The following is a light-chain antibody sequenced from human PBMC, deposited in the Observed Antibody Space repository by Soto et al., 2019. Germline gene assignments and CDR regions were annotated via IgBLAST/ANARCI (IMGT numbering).Light chain of an antibody. Sequence: IQMTQSPSSLSASVGDTVTITCRASQGIGNDLGWYQQKSGKAPKLLIYAASNLQSAVPSRFSGSGSGTDFTLTISGLQPEDVATYYCLQDNNYPLTFGGGTKVDIK. CDR3: LQDNNYPLT. CDR1: QGIGND. CDR2: AAS. V-gene: IGKV1-6*01. J-gene: IGKJ4*01.